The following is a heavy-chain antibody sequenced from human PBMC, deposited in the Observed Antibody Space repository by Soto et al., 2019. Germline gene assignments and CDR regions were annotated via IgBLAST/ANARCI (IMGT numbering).Heavy chain of an antibody. Sequence: TAETLALTCTASGGSISSYYWSWVRQPPGKGLEYIGYIYYSGSTISNPSLKSRVTISVDTSKNQFSLKLSSVTAADTAVYYCSRGRSTVTTVRWFDPRGQGTLVTVSS. J-gene: IGHJ5*02. CDR3: SRGRSTVTTVRWFDP. CDR1: GGSISSYY. D-gene: IGHD4-17*01. CDR2: IYYSGST. V-gene: IGHV4-59*01.